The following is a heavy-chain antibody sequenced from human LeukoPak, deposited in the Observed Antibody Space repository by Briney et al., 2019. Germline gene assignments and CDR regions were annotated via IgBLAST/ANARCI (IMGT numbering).Heavy chain of an antibody. CDR3: ASGSPIDF. J-gene: IGHJ4*02. V-gene: IGHV3-30*04. CDR2: ISYDGSNK. CDR1: GFTFSSYA. D-gene: IGHD1-26*01. Sequence: GGSLRLSCAASGFTFSSYAMHWVRQAPGKGLEWVAVISYDGSNKYYADSVKGRFTISRDNSKNTLYLQMNSLRDEDTAVYYCASGSPIDFWGQGTLVTVSS.